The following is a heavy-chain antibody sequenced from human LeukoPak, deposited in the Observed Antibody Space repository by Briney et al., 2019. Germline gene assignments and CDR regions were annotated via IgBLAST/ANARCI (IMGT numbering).Heavy chain of an antibody. D-gene: IGHD4-17*01. CDR1: GGSASSGSYY. J-gene: IGHJ3*02. CDR3: ARCNDDFGAFDM. V-gene: IGHV4-61*01. CDR2: IYYSGRT. Sequence: PSETLSLTCTVSGGSASSGSYYWSWIRQLPGKGLEWIGYIYYSGRTNYNPSLKSRVTISVDTSKKQSSLKLTSVTAADTAVYYCARCNDDFGAFDMWGQGTMVTVFS.